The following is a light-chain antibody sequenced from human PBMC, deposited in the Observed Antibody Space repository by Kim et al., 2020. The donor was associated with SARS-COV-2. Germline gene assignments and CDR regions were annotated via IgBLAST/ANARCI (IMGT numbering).Light chain of an antibody. CDR3: QQYGSSPCT. Sequence: WSPGERATLSCRGSQSVSSSYLAWYQQKGGQAPRLLMYDASKRATGIPDRFSGSGSGTDFTLTISRLEPEDFAVYYCQQYGSSPCTFGQGTKLEI. CDR1: QSVSSSY. J-gene: IGKJ2*02. V-gene: IGKV3-20*01. CDR2: DAS.